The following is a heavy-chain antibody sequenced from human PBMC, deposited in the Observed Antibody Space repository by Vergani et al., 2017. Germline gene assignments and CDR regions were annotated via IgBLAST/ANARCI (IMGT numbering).Heavy chain of an antibody. Sequence: EVQLLESGGGLVQPGGSLRLSCAASGFTFSSYAMSWVRQAPGKGLEWVSAISGSGGSTYYADSVKGRFTIPRDNSKTTLYLQMNSLRAEDTAVYYCAKSGVGWELLGFDYWGQGTLVTVSS. CDR1: GFTFSSYA. V-gene: IGHV3-23*01. D-gene: IGHD1-26*01. J-gene: IGHJ4*02. CDR3: AKSGVGWELLGFDY. CDR2: ISGSGGST.